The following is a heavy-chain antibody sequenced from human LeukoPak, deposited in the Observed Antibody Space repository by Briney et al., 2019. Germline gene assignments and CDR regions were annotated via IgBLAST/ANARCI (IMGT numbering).Heavy chain of an antibody. J-gene: IGHJ4*02. D-gene: IGHD3-10*01. Sequence: SETLSLSCAVYGGSFSGHYWRWIRQPPGKGLEWIGEINRGGSTDYNPSLKSRVTISVDTSKNQFSLKLNSPTAADTDVYYCARGYGSGSYYTYWGQGTLVTVSS. CDR2: INRGGST. V-gene: IGHV4-34*01. CDR3: ARGYGSGSYYTY. CDR1: GGSFSGHY.